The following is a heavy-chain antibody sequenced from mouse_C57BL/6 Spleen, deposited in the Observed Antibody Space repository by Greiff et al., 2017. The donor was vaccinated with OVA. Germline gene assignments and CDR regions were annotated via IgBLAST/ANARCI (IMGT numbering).Heavy chain of an antibody. CDR2: IYPGDGDA. D-gene: IGHD1-1*01. CDR3: ARWDYGGAMDY. CDR1: GYAFSSSW. J-gene: IGHJ4*01. V-gene: IGHV1-82*01. Sequence: QVQLQQSGPELVKPGASVQISCKASGYAFSSSWMNWVKQRPGKGLEWIGRIYPGDGDATYNGKFKGKGTLTAAKSSSTAYMQLSSLTSEDSAVYFCARWDYGGAMDYCGQGTSVTVAS.